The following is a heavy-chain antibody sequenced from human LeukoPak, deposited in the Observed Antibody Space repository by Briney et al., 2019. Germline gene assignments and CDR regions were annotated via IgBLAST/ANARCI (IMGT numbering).Heavy chain of an antibody. CDR3: VRDEKKREGDF. CDR2: IIPILGIA. CDR1: GGTFSSYA. V-gene: IGHV1-69*04. D-gene: IGHD1-26*01. Sequence: SVKVSCKASGGTFSSYAISWVRQAPGQGLEWMGRIIPILGIANYAQKFQGRVTITADKSTSTAYMELSSLRVEDTAVYYCVRDEKKREGDFWGQGILVTVSS. J-gene: IGHJ4*02.